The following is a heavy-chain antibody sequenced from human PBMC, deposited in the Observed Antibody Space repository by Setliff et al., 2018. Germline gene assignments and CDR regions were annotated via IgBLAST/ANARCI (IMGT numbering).Heavy chain of an antibody. D-gene: IGHD3-10*01. Sequence: PSETLSLTCTVSGVSIGDTYYYWAWIRQAPGKGMEWIGSVYYSGYTYSKPSLQSRVSMSVDASKNQFSLKLASVTAADTAVYYCGRVDFTMIQGVVGHWGQGTLVTVSS. J-gene: IGHJ1*01. CDR1: GVSIGDTYYY. V-gene: IGHV4-39*07. CDR2: VYYSGYT. CDR3: GRVDFTMIQGVVGH.